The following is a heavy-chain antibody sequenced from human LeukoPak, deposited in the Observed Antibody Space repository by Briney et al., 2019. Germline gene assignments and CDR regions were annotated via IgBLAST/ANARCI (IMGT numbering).Heavy chain of an antibody. CDR3: ARDSQWLIYNWFDP. J-gene: IGHJ5*02. Sequence: SETLSLTCTVSGGSISSYYWSWIRQPAGKGLEWIGRIYTSGSTNYNPSLKSRVTMSVDTSKNQFSLKLSSVTAADTAVYYCARDSQWLIYNWFDPWGQGTPATVSS. CDR1: GGSISSYY. CDR2: IYTSGST. D-gene: IGHD6-19*01. V-gene: IGHV4-4*07.